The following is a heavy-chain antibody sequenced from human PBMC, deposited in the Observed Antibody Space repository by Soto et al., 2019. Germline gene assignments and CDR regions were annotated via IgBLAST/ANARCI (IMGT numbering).Heavy chain of an antibody. CDR3: VRVVAIPGSPDN. D-gene: IGHD2-15*01. Sequence: QVQLVQSGAEVRQPESSVKVSCKTSGGTFSSYAISWVRQAPGQGLEWMGGIVPIVDTSTYAQKFQGRVTITADESTSTGCMELRSLRSDATAVYYCVRVVAIPGSPDNWGQGTLVTFSS. V-gene: IGHV1-69*12. CDR1: GGTFSSYA. CDR2: IVPIVDTS. J-gene: IGHJ4*02.